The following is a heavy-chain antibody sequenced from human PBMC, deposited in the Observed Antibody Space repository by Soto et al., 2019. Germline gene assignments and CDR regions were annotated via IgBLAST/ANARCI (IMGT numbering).Heavy chain of an antibody. V-gene: IGHV3-30*18. CDR3: AKGRGSSWSVVFFDY. CDR2: ISYDGSNK. J-gene: IGHJ4*02. D-gene: IGHD6-13*01. Sequence: PGGSLRLSCAASGFTFSSYGMHWVRQAPGKGLEWVAVISYDGSNKYYADSVKGRFTISRDNSKNTLYLQMNSLRAEDTAVYYCAKGRGSSWSVVFFDYWGQGALVTVSS. CDR1: GFTFSSYG.